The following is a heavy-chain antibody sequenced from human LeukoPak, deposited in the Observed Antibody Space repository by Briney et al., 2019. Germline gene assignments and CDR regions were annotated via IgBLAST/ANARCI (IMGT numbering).Heavy chain of an antibody. J-gene: IGHJ4*02. CDR2: ISYDGKT. CDR3: TKAYYEPFDC. CDR1: SGSISSSSYY. Sequence: SETLSLTCTASSGSISSSSYYWGWIRQPPGKGLEWIGYISYDGKTNYNPSLKSRLTLSVDTSKNQFSLNLNPMTAADTARYYCTKAYYEPFDCWGQGTLVTVTS. V-gene: IGHV4-61*05. D-gene: IGHD3-22*01.